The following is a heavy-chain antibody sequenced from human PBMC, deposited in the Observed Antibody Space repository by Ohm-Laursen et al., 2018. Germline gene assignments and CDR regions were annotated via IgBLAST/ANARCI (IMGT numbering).Heavy chain of an antibody. CDR3: ARDRVGATPGDYEY. V-gene: IGHV1-18*01. D-gene: IGHD1-26*01. CDR2: ISVYNGNT. J-gene: IGHJ4*02. Sequence: ATVKISCKTSGYTFTSYGISWVRQAPGQGLEWMGWISVYNGNTKYAQKLQGRVTMTTDTSTSTAYMELRSLRSDDTAVYYCARDRVGATPGDYEYWGQGTLVIVSS. CDR1: GYTFTSYG.